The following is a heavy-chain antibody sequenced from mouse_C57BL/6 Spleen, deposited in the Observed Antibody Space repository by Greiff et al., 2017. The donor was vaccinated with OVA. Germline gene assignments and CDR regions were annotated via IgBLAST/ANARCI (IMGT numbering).Heavy chain of an antibody. Sequence: DVQLQESGPGMVKPSQSLSLTCTVTGYSITSGYDWHWIRHFPGNKLEWMGYISYSGSTNYNPSLKSRISITHDTSKNHFFLKLNSVTTEDTATYYCARGSSGLFDYWGQGTTLTVSS. CDR3: ARGSSGLFDY. D-gene: IGHD3-2*02. CDR2: ISYSGST. CDR1: GYSITSGYD. V-gene: IGHV3-1*01. J-gene: IGHJ2*01.